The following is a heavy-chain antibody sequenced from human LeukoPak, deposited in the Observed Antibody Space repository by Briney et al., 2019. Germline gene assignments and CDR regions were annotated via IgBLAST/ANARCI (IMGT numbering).Heavy chain of an antibody. J-gene: IGHJ4*02. CDR3: ARRSGAPNNFDY. CDR1: GFTFHEHA. CDR2: ISGDGGYK. Sequence: PGGSLRLSCAASGFTFHEHAMHWVRQAPGKGLEWVSLISGDGGYKHYADSVKGRFTISRDNSKNFLYLQMNSLRSEDTALYYCARRSGAPNNFDYWGQGALVTVSS. V-gene: IGHV3-43*02. D-gene: IGHD1-1*01.